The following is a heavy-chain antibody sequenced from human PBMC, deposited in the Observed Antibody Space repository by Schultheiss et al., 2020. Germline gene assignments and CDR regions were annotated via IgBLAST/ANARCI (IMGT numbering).Heavy chain of an antibody. J-gene: IGHJ6*02. D-gene: IGHD3-9*01. CDR2: ISSSGSTI. Sequence: GGSLRLSCAASGFTFRNYGMHWVRQAPGKGLEWVSYISSSGSTIYYADSVKGRFTIFRDNSKNTLYLQMNSLRAEDTAVYYCARDGGGRGEVLRYFDWLSMTPYYYYGMDVWGQGTTVTVSS. CDR3: ARDGGGRGEVLRYFDWLSMTPYYYYGMDV. V-gene: IGHV3-48*01. CDR1: GFTFRNYG.